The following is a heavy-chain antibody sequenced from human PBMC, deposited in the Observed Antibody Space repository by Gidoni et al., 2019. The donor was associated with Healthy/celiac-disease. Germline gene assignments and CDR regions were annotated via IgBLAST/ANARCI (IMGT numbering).Heavy chain of an antibody. D-gene: IGHD6-6*01. V-gene: IGHV5-10-1*01. Sequence: PGKGLEWMGRIDPRDSYTTYSPAVQGPVTISADKSISTAYLQWSSLKASDTAMYYCARPEGSWEEYSSSLGAFDIWGQGTMVTVSS. CDR2: IDPRDSYT. J-gene: IGHJ3*02. CDR3: ARPEGSWEEYSSSLGAFDI.